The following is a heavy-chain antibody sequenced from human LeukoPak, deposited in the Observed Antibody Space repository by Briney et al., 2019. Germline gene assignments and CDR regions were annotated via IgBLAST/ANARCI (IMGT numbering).Heavy chain of an antibody. CDR1: GYTFTSYY. J-gene: IGHJ6*02. Sequence: GASVKVSCKASGYTFTSYYMHWVRQAPGQGLEWMGIINPSGGSTSYAQKFQGRVTMTGDTSTSTVYMELSSLRSEDTAVYYCARGPPAVAGRYWGYGMDVWGQGTTVTVSS. CDR2: INPSGGST. V-gene: IGHV1-46*01. CDR3: ARGPPAVAGRYWGYGMDV. D-gene: IGHD6-19*01.